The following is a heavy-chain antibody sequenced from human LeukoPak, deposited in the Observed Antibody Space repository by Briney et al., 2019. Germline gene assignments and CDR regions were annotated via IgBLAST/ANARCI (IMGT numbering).Heavy chain of an antibody. V-gene: IGHV4-4*07. D-gene: IGHD3-3*01. CDR1: GVSISSYY. CDR3: ARDSSSYYDFWSGFNWFDP. J-gene: IGHJ5*02. Sequence: SETLSLTCTVSGVSISSYYWSWLRQPAGKGLEWSGSIYYSGSTYYNPSLKSRATISVDTSKNHFSLKLSSVTAADRAVYYCARDSSSYYDFWSGFNWFDPWGQGTLVTVSS. CDR2: IYYSGST.